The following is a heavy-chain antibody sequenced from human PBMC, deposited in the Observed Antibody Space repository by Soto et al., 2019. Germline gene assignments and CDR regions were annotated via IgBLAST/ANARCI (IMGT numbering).Heavy chain of an antibody. CDR1: GYALTELS. V-gene: IGHV1-24*01. Sequence: GASAEASCKVSGYALTELSMHWVRQAPGKGLEWMGGFDPEDGETIYAQKFQGRVTMTEDTSTDTAYMELSSLRSEDTAVYYCATDVAGMDVWGQGTTVTVSS. CDR3: ATDVAGMDV. J-gene: IGHJ6*02. D-gene: IGHD2-21*01. CDR2: FDPEDGET.